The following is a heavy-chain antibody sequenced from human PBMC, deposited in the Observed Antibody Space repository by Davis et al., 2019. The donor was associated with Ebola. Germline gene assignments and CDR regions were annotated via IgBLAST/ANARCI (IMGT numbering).Heavy chain of an antibody. V-gene: IGHV3-20*04. Sequence: GESLKISCAVSGFRFDDYGMTWVRQAPGKGLEWVSGISWNGEITKYADSVKGRFTISRDNAKNSLFLQINSLRAEDTALYYCARRVYDSSGHYYFDYWGQGTLVTVSS. D-gene: IGHD3-22*01. CDR3: ARRVYDSSGHYYFDY. CDR2: ISWNGEIT. J-gene: IGHJ4*02. CDR1: GFRFDDYG.